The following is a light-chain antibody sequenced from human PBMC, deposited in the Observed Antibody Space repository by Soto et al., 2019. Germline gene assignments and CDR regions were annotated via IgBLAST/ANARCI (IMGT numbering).Light chain of an antibody. CDR3: QQFINSPYMYT. CDR2: GAS. J-gene: IGKJ2*01. CDR1: QDVGTNY. Sequence: EIVLTQSPGTLSLSPGEGATLSCRSSQDVGTNYLAWYQQKPGQAPRLLIFGASSRASGVPGRFSGSGSGTDFTLTISRLEPEDSAVYYFQQFINSPYMYTFGQGTKLEI. V-gene: IGKV3-20*01.